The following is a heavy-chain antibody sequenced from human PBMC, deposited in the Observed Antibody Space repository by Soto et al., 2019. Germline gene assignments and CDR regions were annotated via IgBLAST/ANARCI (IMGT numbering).Heavy chain of an antibody. V-gene: IGHV4-34*01. Sequence: SEPIRHSYAVDDGKIVDYCGSWIRKTPRKGLEWIGEINHSGSTNYNPSLKSRVTISVDTSKNQFSLKLSSVTAADTAVYYCARASLRLLWFGEFKYYYYGMDVWGQGTTVTVSS. D-gene: IGHD3-10*01. CDR1: DGKIVDYC. J-gene: IGHJ6*02. CDR3: ARASLRLLWFGEFKYYYYGMDV. CDR2: INHSGST.